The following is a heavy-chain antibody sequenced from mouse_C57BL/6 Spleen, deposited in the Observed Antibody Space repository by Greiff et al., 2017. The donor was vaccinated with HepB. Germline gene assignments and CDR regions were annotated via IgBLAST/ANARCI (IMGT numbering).Heavy chain of an antibody. V-gene: IGHV1-26*01. D-gene: IGHD1-1*01. CDR3: ARNYYGRGYFDV. Sequence: VQLQQSGPELVKPGASVKISCKASGYTFTDYYMNWVKQSHGKSLEWIGDINPNNGGTSYNQKFKGKATLTVDKSSSTAYMELRSLTSEDSAVYYCARNYYGRGYFDVWGTGTTVTVTS. CDR2: INPNNGGT. CDR1: GYTFTDYY. J-gene: IGHJ1*03.